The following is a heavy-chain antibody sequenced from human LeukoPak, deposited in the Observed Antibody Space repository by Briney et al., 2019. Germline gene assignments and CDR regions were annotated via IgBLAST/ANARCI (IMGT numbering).Heavy chain of an antibody. CDR2: ISGSGGST. J-gene: IGHJ4*02. Sequence: GGSLRLSCAASGFTFSSYGMSWVRQAPGKGLEWVSAISGSGGSTYYADSAKGRFTISRDNSKNTLYLQMNSLRAEDTAVYYCAKDHRSSWYVYYFDYWGQGTLVTVSS. CDR1: GFTFSSYG. D-gene: IGHD6-13*01. CDR3: AKDHRSSWYVYYFDY. V-gene: IGHV3-23*01.